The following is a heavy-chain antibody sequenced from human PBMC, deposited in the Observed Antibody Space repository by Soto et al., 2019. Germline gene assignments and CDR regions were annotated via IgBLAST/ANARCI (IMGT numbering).Heavy chain of an antibody. CDR3: ARPRYDSLTNAFDI. V-gene: IGHV5-51*01. CDR2: IHPGDSDT. J-gene: IGHJ3*02. Sequence: PGESLKISYKGPGNRFTRYWIRWVCQIHGKGLEWMGIIHPGDSDTSYSPSFQGQVTISADKSISTAYMHWSSLKASDNAMYHCARPRYDSLTNAFDIWGQGTMVTVSS. D-gene: IGHD3-9*01. CDR1: GNRFTRYW.